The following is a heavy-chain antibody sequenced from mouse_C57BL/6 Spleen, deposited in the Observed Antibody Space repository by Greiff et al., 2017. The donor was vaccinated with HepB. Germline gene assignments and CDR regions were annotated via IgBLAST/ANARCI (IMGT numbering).Heavy chain of an antibody. CDR3: AKSYDGYSAWFAY. J-gene: IGHJ3*01. V-gene: IGHV1-69*01. D-gene: IGHD2-3*01. Sequence: QVQLQQPGAELVMPGASVKLSCKASGYTFTSYWMHWVKQRPGQGLEWIGEIDPSDSYTNYNQKFKGKSKLTVDKSSSTAYMQLSSLTSEDSAVYYCAKSYDGYSAWFAYWGQGTLVTVSA. CDR1: GYTFTSYW. CDR2: IDPSDSYT.